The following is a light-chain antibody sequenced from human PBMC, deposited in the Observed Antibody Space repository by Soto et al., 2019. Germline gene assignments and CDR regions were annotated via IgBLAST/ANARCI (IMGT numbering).Light chain of an antibody. CDR1: QDISSW. J-gene: IGKJ5*01. Sequence: DIQMTQSPSFVSASVGDRVTVTCRASQDISSWLAWYQQKPGKAPKLLIYTTSTLGSGVPSRFSGSRSGTDFTLTISGLQPEDFATYYCQQANRFPIPFGQGTRLEIK. V-gene: IGKV1-12*01. CDR3: QQANRFPIP. CDR2: TTS.